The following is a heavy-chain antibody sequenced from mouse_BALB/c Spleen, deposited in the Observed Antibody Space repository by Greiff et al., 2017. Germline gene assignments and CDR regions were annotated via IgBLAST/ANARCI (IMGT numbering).Heavy chain of an antibody. CDR1: GFSLTSYG. Sequence: VKLMESGPGLVAPSQSLSITCTVSGFSLTSYGVHWVRQPPGKGLEWLGVIWAGGSTNYNSALMSRLSISKDNSKSQVFLKMNSLQTDDTAMYYCARDGGYDVGAWFAYWGQGTLVTVSA. CDR3: ARDGGYDVGAWFAY. D-gene: IGHD2-2*01. J-gene: IGHJ3*01. V-gene: IGHV2-9*02. CDR2: IWAGGST.